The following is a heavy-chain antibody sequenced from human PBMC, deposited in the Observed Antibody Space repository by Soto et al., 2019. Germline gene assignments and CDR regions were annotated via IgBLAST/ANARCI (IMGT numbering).Heavy chain of an antibody. V-gene: IGHV4-34*01. J-gene: IGHJ6*02. CDR2: INDSGTT. Sequence: SETLSLTCAIYGGSFSGFYWSWIRQPPGKGLEWIGEINDSGTTNYNPSLKSRVTISADTSKTHFSLRLTSVTAADTAVYYCARETSQNVESHYGMDVWGQGTTVT. CDR3: ARETSQNVESHYGMDV. CDR1: GGSFSGFY.